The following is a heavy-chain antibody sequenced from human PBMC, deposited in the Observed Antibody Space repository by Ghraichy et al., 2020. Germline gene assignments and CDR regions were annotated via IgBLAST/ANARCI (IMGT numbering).Heavy chain of an antibody. V-gene: IGHV3-23*01. Sequence: GGSLRLSCAASGFTFSSYAMSWVRQAPGKGLEWVSAISGSGGSTYYADSVKGRFTISRDNSKNTLYLQMNSLRAEDTAVYYCARNNWNYHYYGMDVWGQGTTVTVSS. D-gene: IGHD1-20*01. CDR3: ARNNWNYHYYGMDV. J-gene: IGHJ6*02. CDR1: GFTFSSYA. CDR2: ISGSGGST.